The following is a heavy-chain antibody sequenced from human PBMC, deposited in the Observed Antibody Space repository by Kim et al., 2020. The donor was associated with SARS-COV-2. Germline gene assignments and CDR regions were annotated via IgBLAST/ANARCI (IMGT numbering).Heavy chain of an antibody. J-gene: IGHJ4*02. V-gene: IGHV3-33*01. CDR3: ARSATIQYYFDY. Sequence: GGSLRLSCAASGFTFSSYGMHWVRQAPGKGLEWVAVIWYDGSNKYYADSVKGRFTITRDNSKNTLYLQMNSLRVEDTAVYYCARSATIQYYFDYWGQGTLVTVSS. D-gene: IGHD5-12*01. CDR1: GFTFSSYG. CDR2: IWYDGSNK.